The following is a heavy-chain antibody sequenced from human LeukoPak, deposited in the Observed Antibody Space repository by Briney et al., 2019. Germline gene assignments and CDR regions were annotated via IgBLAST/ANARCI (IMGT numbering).Heavy chain of an antibody. CDR3: ARVVADNWFDP. D-gene: IGHD2-15*01. CDR2: IYPGDSDT. J-gene: IGHJ5*02. CDR1: GYTFTNYY. Sequence: GKSLKISCNGSGYTFTNYYIAWVRQLPGKGLEWMGIIYPGDSDTRYSPSFQGQVTISADKSISTAYLQWSSLKASDTAMYYCARVVADNWFDPWGQGTLVTVSS. V-gene: IGHV5-51*01.